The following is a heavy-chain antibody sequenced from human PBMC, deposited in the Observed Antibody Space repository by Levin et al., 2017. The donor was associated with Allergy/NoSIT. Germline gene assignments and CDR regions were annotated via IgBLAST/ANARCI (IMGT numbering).Heavy chain of an antibody. CDR2: IYPGNSDT. D-gene: IGHD2-21*02. CDR3: ARLSWPYCGADCYSPCDF. Sequence: GESLKISCKASGYSVSYWIAWVRQMPGKGLEWMGIIYPGNSDTRYSPSFQGQVNISVDKSISTAYLQWNSLKASDTAVYFCARLSWPYCGADCYSPCDFWGQGTLVTVSS. V-gene: IGHV5-51*01. J-gene: IGHJ4*02. CDR1: GYSVSYW.